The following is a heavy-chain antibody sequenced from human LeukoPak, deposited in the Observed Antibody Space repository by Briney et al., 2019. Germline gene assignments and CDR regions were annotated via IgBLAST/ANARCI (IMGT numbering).Heavy chain of an antibody. J-gene: IGHJ6*03. Sequence: SETLSLTCAVYGGSFSGYYWSWIRQPPGKGLEWIGEINHSGSTNYNPSLKSRVTISRDTSKNQFSLKLNSVTAADTAVYYCAREPDDYYYYMDVWGKGTTVTVSS. CDR2: INHSGST. V-gene: IGHV4-34*01. CDR3: AREPDDYYYYMDV. D-gene: IGHD3-3*01. CDR1: GGSFSGYY.